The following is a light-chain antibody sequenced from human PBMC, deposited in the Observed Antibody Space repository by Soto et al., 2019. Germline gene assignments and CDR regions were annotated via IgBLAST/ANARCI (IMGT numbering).Light chain of an antibody. Sequence: QSVLTQPRSVSVSPGQSVTISCTGTSSDVGAYNYVSWYQQHPGKAPKLMTYDVSKRPSGVPDRFSGSKSGNTASLTISGLQAEDEADYYCCSYADNYSYVFGTGTKVTVL. CDR2: DVS. V-gene: IGLV2-11*01. CDR1: SSDVGAYNY. CDR3: CSYADNYSYV. J-gene: IGLJ1*01.